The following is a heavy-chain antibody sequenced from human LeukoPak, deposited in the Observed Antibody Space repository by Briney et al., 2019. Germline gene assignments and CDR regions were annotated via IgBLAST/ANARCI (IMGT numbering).Heavy chain of an antibody. CDR2: IYHSGST. V-gene: IGHV4-4*02. CDR3: ARAYSNEFDY. Sequence: SETLSLTCAVSGGSISSSNWWSWVRQPPGKGLEWIGEIYHSGSTYYNPSLKSRVTISVDTSKNQFSLKLSSVTAADTAVYYCARAYSNEFDYWGQGTLVTVSS. D-gene: IGHD4-11*01. J-gene: IGHJ4*02. CDR1: GGSISSSNW.